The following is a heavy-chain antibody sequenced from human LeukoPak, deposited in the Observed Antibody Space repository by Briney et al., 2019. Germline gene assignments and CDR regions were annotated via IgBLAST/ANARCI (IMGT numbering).Heavy chain of an antibody. V-gene: IGHV3-11*04. Sequence: GGSLRLSCAASGFTFSGYSMTWIRQAPGKGLEWVSHISNSGSTYADSVKGRFTISRDNAKNSLYLQMNSLRAEDTAVYYCARDGNCDMWGQGTMVTVSS. J-gene: IGHJ3*02. D-gene: IGHD5-24*01. CDR2: ISNSGST. CDR3: ARDGNCDM. CDR1: GFTFSGYS.